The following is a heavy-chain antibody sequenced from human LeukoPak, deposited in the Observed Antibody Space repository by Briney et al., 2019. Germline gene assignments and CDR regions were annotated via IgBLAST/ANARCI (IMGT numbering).Heavy chain of an antibody. CDR2: IYPGDSDT. CDR1: GYSFTSYW. V-gene: IGHV5-51*01. J-gene: IGHJ4*02. Sequence: GQSLKISCKGSGYSFTSYWIGWVRQMPGKGLEWMGIIYPGDSDTRYSPSFQGQVTISADKSISTAYLQWSSLKASDTAMYYCARTERGYDSSGYYLGYWGQGTLVTVSS. D-gene: IGHD3-22*01. CDR3: ARTERGYDSSGYYLGY.